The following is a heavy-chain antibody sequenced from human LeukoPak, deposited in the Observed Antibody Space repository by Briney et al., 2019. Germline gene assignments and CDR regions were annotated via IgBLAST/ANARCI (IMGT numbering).Heavy chain of an antibody. J-gene: IGHJ4*02. V-gene: IGHV1-8*03. CDR1: GYTFTSYD. CDR3: ARDSGTSGSYPR. CDR2: MNPNSGNT. Sequence: ASVKVSCKASGYTFTSYDINWVRQATGQGLEWMGWMNPNSGNTGYAQKFQGRVTITRNTSISTAYMELSRLRSDDTAVYYCARDSGTSGSYPRWGQGTLVTVSS. D-gene: IGHD1-26*01.